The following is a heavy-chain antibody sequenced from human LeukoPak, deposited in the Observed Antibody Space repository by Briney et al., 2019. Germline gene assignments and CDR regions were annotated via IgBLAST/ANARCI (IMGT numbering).Heavy chain of an antibody. CDR2: MNWNGVNI. Sequence: GGSLRLSCAASGFTFDDYAMHWVRQGPGKGLEWVSGMNWNGVNIDYADSVKGRFTISRENAQNSLYLQMSSLRPEDTALYYCVKADCSSTSCLTDSWGQGTPVIVSS. CDR3: VKADCSSTSCLTDS. J-gene: IGHJ4*02. D-gene: IGHD2-2*01. CDR1: GFTFDDYA. V-gene: IGHV3-9*01.